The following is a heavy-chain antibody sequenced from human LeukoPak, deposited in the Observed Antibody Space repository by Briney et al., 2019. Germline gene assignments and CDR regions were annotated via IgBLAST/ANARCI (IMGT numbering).Heavy chain of an antibody. CDR2: IIPIFGTA. V-gene: IGHV1-69*13. CDR3: AREDRIAWGHYFDY. CDR1: GGAFSSYA. J-gene: IGHJ4*02. D-gene: IGHD7-27*01. Sequence: ASVKVSCKASGGAFSSYAISWVRQAPGQGLEWMGGIIPIFGTANYAQKFQGRVTITADESTSTAYMEVSSLRSEDTAVYYCAREDRIAWGHYFDYWGQGTLVTVSS.